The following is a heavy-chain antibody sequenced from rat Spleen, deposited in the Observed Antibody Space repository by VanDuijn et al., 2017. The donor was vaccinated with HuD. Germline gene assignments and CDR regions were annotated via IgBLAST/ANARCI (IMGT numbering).Heavy chain of an antibody. CDR1: GFTFSRYW. Sequence: EVQLAETGGGLVQPGRSLKLSCVASGFTFSRYWMYWVRQAPGKGLEWVSSISNDGGTTYYPDSAKGRFTISGDNAENTVYLQMNSLRSEDTATYYCAVAGYVYWGQGVMITVSS. J-gene: IGHJ2*01. V-gene: IGHV5-58*01. CDR2: ISNDGGTT. D-gene: IGHD1-7*01. CDR3: AVAGYVY.